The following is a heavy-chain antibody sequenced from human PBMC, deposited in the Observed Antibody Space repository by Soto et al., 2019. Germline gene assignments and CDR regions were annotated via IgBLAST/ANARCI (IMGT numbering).Heavy chain of an antibody. D-gene: IGHD6-13*01. CDR2: ISAYNGNT. CDR1: GYTFSSYG. Sequence: QVQLVQSGAEVKKPGASVKVSCKASGYTFSSYGITWVRQAPGQGLEWMGWISAYNGNTNYAQKLQGRVTMTTDTATSKASMELRRLRSYDTAVYYCARDLGSSWRGGFDPWGQGTLVTVSS. V-gene: IGHV1-18*01. CDR3: ARDLGSSWRGGFDP. J-gene: IGHJ5*02.